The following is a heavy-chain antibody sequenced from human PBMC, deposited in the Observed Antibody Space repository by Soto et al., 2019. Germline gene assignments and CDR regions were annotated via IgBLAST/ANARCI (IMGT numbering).Heavy chain of an antibody. CDR2: IHRSGST. CDR1: GGSVSSSDNW. D-gene: IGHD3-22*01. Sequence: QVQLQESGSGLVKPSGTLSLTCAVSGGSVSSSDNWWSWVRQSPGKGLEWIGEIHRSGSTNYNASLKNRVTISLDKSKNQFSLKVSSVTAADTAVYYCASRQYYDSKGFFDYWGQGTLVTVSS. CDR3: ASRQYYDSKGFFDY. J-gene: IGHJ4*02. V-gene: IGHV4-4*02.